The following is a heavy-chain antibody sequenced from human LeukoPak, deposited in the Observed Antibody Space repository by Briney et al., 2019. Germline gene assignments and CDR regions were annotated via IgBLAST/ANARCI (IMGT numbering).Heavy chain of an antibody. Sequence: ASVKVSCKASGYTFTDYYMHWVRQAPGQGLEWMGWINPNSGVTNYAQKFRGRVTMTRDTSISTAYMELSRLRSDDTAVYYCARDYDILTGYYSFDPWGQGTLVTVSS. J-gene: IGHJ5*02. CDR1: GYTFTDYY. V-gene: IGHV1-2*02. CDR2: INPNSGVT. D-gene: IGHD3-9*01. CDR3: ARDYDILTGYYSFDP.